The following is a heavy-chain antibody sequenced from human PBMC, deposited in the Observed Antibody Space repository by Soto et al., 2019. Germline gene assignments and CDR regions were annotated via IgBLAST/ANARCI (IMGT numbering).Heavy chain of an antibody. Sequence: QVQLQESGPGLEKPSGTLSLTCSVSGGSISRSNWWSWVRQPPGKALEWIGEIYHSGSTNYNPTPKHRVTIQVSKPITKYSLKLSSVTAADAAVYYCARGNGEYQLLSRWFDPWGQGTLVTVSS. CDR1: GGSISRSNW. V-gene: IGHV4-4*02. D-gene: IGHD2-2*01. CDR3: ARGNGEYQLLSRWFDP. CDR2: IYHSGST. J-gene: IGHJ5*02.